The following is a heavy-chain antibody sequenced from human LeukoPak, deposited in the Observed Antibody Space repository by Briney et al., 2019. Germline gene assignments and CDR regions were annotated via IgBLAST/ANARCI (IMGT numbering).Heavy chain of an antibody. J-gene: IGHJ6*02. CDR1: GYTFTSYD. CDR2: MNPNSGNT. V-gene: IGHV1-8*01. CDR3: ARRYYDFWSGYYDPYYGMDV. Sequence: EASVKVSCKASGYTFTSYDINWVRQATGQGLEWMGWMNPNSGNTGYAQKFQGRVTMTRNTSISTAYMELSSLRSEDTAVYYCARRYYDFWSGYYDPYYGMDVWGQGTTVTVSS. D-gene: IGHD3-3*01.